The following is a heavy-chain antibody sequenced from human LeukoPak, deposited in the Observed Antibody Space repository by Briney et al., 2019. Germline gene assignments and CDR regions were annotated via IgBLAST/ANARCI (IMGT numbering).Heavy chain of an antibody. CDR2: IYSSWST. D-gene: IGHD3-9*01. CDR1: GGSVRGYY. Sequence: PSETLSLTCTVSGGSVRGYYWSWIRQPAGKGLEGIGRIYSSWSTHYNPPLTSRVTMSVDTSKNQFSLKLDSVTAADTAVYFCAREKMTGVPLFDYWGQGTLVTVSS. J-gene: IGHJ4*02. V-gene: IGHV4-4*07. CDR3: AREKMTGVPLFDY.